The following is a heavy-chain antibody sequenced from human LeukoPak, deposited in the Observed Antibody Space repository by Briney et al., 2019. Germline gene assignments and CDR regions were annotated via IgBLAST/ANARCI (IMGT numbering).Heavy chain of an antibody. J-gene: IGHJ6*03. Sequence: SETLSLTCTVSGHSIRSGYYWGWIRQSPGKGLEWIGSFHHSGSTYYNPSLGSRVTISVDTSKNQISLNLTTVTAADTAMYYCATRYCNSARCPTYYYFYLDVWGKGTTVIVSS. CDR2: FHHSGST. V-gene: IGHV4-38-2*02. D-gene: IGHD2-2*01. CDR3: ATRYCNSARCPTYYYFYLDV. CDR1: GHSIRSGYY.